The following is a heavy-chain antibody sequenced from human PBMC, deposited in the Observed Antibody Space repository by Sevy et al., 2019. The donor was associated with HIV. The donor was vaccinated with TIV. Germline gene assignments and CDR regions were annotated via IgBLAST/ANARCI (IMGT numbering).Heavy chain of an antibody. D-gene: IGHD4-17*01. Sequence: SETLSLTCTVSGGSISSSSYYWGWIRQPPGKGLEWIGSIYYSGSTYYNPSLKSRVTISVDTSKNQFSLKLSSVTAADTAVYYCARQPILIPDERGDYDAFDIWGQGTMVTVSS. CDR2: IYYSGST. J-gene: IGHJ3*02. V-gene: IGHV4-39*01. CDR3: ARQPILIPDERGDYDAFDI. CDR1: GGSISSSSYY.